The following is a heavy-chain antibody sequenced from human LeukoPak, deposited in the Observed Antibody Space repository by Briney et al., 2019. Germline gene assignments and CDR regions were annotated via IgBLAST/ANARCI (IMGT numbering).Heavy chain of an antibody. CDR3: ARRMVRGVIRRETSFDY. J-gene: IGHJ4*02. D-gene: IGHD3-10*01. CDR1: GGSFSGYY. CDR2: INHSGST. Sequence: SETLSLTCAVYGGSFSGYYWSWIRQPPGKGLEWIGEINHSGSTNYNPSLKSRVTISVDTSKNQFSLKLSSVTAADTAVYYCARRMVRGVIRRETSFDYWGQGTLVTVSS. V-gene: IGHV4-34*01.